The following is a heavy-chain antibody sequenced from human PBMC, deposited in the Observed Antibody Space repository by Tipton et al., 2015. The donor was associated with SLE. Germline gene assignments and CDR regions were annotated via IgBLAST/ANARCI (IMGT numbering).Heavy chain of an antibody. V-gene: IGHV3-23*01. CDR3: ARDLDHASGSSH. CDR1: GFTFSSYA. CDR2: ISASGGST. Sequence: SLRLSCAASGFTFSSYALSWVRQAPGKGLEWVSAISASGGSTWYADSVKGRFTISRDNSINTLYLQMNSLRAEDTAVYYCARDLDHASGSSHWGRGTLVTVSS. J-gene: IGHJ4*02. D-gene: IGHD3-10*01.